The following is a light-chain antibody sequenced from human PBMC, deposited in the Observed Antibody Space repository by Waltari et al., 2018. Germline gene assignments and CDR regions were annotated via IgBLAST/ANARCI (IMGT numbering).Light chain of an antibody. CDR2: GAS. Sequence: EIVLTQSPATLSVSPGERATLSCRASHSISNNLAWYQQKPGQAPRLLIYGASARATGIPARFSGGGSGTEFTLTISSLQSEDFAIYYCQQYNNWPPVFTFGPGTKVDF. V-gene: IGKV3-15*01. J-gene: IGKJ3*01. CDR3: QQYNNWPPVFT. CDR1: HSISNN.